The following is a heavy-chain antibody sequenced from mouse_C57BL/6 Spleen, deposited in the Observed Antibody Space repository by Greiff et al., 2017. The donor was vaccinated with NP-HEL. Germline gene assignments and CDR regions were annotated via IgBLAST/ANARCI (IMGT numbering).Heavy chain of an antibody. Sequence: VQLQQSGAELVKPGASVKVSCKASGYTFTSYWMHWVKQRPGQGLEWIGRIHPSDSDTNYNQKFKGKATLTVDKSSSTAYMQLSSLTSEDSAVYYCAITVGARYAMDYWGQGTSVTVSS. CDR2: IHPSDSDT. CDR1: GYTFTSYW. D-gene: IGHD1-1*01. CDR3: AITVGARYAMDY. V-gene: IGHV1-74*01. J-gene: IGHJ4*01.